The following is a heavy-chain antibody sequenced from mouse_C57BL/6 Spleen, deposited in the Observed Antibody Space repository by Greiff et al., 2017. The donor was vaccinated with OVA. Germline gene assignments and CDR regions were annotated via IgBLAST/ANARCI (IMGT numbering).Heavy chain of an antibody. CDR1: GFSLPSSG. V-gene: IGHV2-6-1*01. D-gene: IGHD2-1*01. J-gene: IGHJ4*01. CDR3: ARHPYGNHGGVGAMDY. CDR2: RWSDGST. Sequence: QVQLKASGPGLVAPSQSLSITCTVSGFSLPSSGVHWVRQPPGKGLGWLVVRWSDGSTTYNSALKSRLSIRKDNSKSQVFLKMNSLQTDDTAMYYCARHPYGNHGGVGAMDYWGQGTSVTVSS.